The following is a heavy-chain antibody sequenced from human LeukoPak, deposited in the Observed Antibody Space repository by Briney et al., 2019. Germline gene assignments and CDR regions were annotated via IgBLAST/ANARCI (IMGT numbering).Heavy chain of an antibody. CDR1: GGSISSYY. CDR2: IYYSGST. Sequence: SETLSFTCTVSGGSISSYYWSWIRQPPGKGLEWIGYIYYSGSTNYNPSLKSRVTISVDTSKNQFSLKLSSVTAADTAVYYCARMIVVVSPHFDYWGQGTLVTVSS. J-gene: IGHJ4*02. D-gene: IGHD3-22*01. V-gene: IGHV4-59*08. CDR3: ARMIVVVSPHFDY.